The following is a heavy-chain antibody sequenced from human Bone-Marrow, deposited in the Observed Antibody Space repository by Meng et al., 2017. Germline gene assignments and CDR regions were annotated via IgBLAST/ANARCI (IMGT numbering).Heavy chain of an antibody. CDR3: ARDSSGWIRENWFDP. V-gene: IGHV1-2*06. CDR2: INPNSGGT. J-gene: IGHJ5*02. CDR1: GYTFTGYY. D-gene: IGHD6-19*01. Sequence: QVQLVQAGDEVKKPGASVKVSCKASGYTFTGYYMHWVRQAPGQGLEWMGRINPNSGGTNYAQKFQGRVTMTRDTSISTAYMELSRLRSDDTAVYYCARDSSGWIRENWFDPWGQGTLVTVSS.